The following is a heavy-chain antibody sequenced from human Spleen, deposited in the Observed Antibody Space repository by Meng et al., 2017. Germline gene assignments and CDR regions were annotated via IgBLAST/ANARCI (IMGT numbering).Heavy chain of an antibody. D-gene: IGHD2-15*01. V-gene: IGHV3-20*04. CDR3: AKEGCTGGSCDSGTDY. Sequence: GESLKISCAASGFTFDDYGMSWVRQAPGKGLEWVSGIDSKGGGTIYADSVKGRFTISRDNAKNSLYLQMDSLTAEDTALYYCAKEGCTGGSCDSGTDYWGQGTLVTVSS. CDR2: IDSKGGGT. CDR1: GFTFDDYG. J-gene: IGHJ4*02.